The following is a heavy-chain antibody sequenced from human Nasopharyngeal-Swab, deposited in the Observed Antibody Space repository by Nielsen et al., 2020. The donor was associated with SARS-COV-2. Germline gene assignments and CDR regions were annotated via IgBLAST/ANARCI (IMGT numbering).Heavy chain of an antibody. D-gene: IGHD3-9*01. CDR1: GFTFSSYN. J-gene: IGHJ6*02. V-gene: IGHV3-21*01. CDR2: ISSSSSYI. Sequence: GESLKISCAASGFTFSSYNMNWVRQAPGKGLELVSSISSSSSYIYYADSVKGRFTISRDNAKNSLYLQMNSLRAEDTAVYYCARGCVLTGPSCYYYGMDVWGQGTTVTVSS. CDR3: ARGCVLTGPSCYYYGMDV.